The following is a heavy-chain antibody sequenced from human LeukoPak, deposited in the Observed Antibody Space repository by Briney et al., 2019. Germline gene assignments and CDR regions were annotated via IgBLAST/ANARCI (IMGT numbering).Heavy chain of an antibody. J-gene: IGHJ4*02. D-gene: IGHD6-13*01. CDR3: AKEASSTWYYLDY. CDR2: IIGSGGSA. CDR1: GFTFSSYA. Sequence: GGSLRLSCAASGFTFSSYAMNWVRQAPGKGLEWVSTIIGSGGSAYYADSVKGRFTISRDNSKNTLYLQMNSLRAEDTAVYYCAKEASSTWYYLDYWGQGTLVTVSS. V-gene: IGHV3-23*01.